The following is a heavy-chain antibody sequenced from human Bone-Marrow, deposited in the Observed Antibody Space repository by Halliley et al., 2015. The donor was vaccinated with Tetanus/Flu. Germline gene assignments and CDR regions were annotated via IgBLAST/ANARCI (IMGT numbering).Heavy chain of an antibody. J-gene: IGHJ4*02. CDR2: VYDRGST. CDR3: VTGKGWLPDY. V-gene: IGHV4-59*01. D-gene: IGHD5-12*01. Sequence: RGLGWIGYVYDRGSTKYNPSLKSRVTISRDTSKNRFSLNLTSVTAADTAVYYCVTGKGWLPDYWGQGTLVTVSS.